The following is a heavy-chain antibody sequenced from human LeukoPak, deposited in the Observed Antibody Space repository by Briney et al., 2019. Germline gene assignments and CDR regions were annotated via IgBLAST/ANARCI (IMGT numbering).Heavy chain of an antibody. D-gene: IGHD4-17*01. V-gene: IGHV3-11*01. CDR1: GFTFSDYY. CDR2: ISSSGSTI. J-gene: IGHJ4*02. CDR3: ATTQGTTPFDY. Sequence: KPGGSLRLSCAASGFTFSDYYMSWIRQAPGKGMEWVSYISSSGSTIYYADSVKGRFTISRDNAKNSLYLQMNSLRAEDTAAYYCATTQGTTPFDYWGQGTLVTVSS.